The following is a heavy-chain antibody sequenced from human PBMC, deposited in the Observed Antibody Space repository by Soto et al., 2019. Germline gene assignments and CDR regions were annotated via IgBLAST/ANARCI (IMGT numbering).Heavy chain of an antibody. CDR3: AKDEYSYGHDAFDI. D-gene: IGHD5-18*01. CDR2: ISGSGSST. Sequence: GGSLRLSCAASGFTFSDYAMSWVRQAPGKGLEWVSAISGSGSSTYYADSVKGRFTISRDNSKNIPYVQMSSLRAEDTAVYYCAKDEYSYGHDAFDIWGQGTMVTVSS. V-gene: IGHV3-23*01. J-gene: IGHJ3*02. CDR1: GFTFSDYA.